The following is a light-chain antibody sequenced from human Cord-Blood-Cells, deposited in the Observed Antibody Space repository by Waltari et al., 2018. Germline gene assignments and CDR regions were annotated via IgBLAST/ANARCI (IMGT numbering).Light chain of an antibody. CDR3: CSYAGSSRV. J-gene: IGLJ3*02. CDR1: SSDGGSYNL. V-gene: IGLV2-23*01. CDR2: EGS. Sequence: QSALTQPASVSGSPGQSITISCTGTSSDGGSYNLFSWYQQHPGKAPKLMIYEGSKRPSGVSNRFSGSKSGNTAYLTISGLQAEDEADYYCCSYAGSSRVFGGGTKLTVL.